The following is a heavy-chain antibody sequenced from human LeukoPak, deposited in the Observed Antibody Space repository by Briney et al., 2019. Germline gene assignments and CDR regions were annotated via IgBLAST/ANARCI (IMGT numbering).Heavy chain of an antibody. V-gene: IGHV1-69*04. CDR3: ARHSYYYDGSGYYLVD. J-gene: IGHJ4*02. Sequence: SVKVSCKASGGTFSSYAISWVRQAPGQGLEWMGRIIPIFGIANYAQKFQGRVTITADKSTSTAYMELSSLRSEDTAVYYCARHSYYYDGSGYYLVDWGQGTLVTVSS. CDR2: IIPIFGIA. D-gene: IGHD3-22*01. CDR1: GGTFSSYA.